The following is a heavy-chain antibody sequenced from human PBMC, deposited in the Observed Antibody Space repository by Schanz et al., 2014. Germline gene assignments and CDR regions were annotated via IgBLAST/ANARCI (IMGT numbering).Heavy chain of an antibody. CDR2: IYYSGST. CDR1: GASMDNYY. D-gene: IGHD6-13*01. CDR3: ARAAGPVDY. V-gene: IGHV4-59*12. Sequence: QVQLQESGPRLVKPSQTLSLTCTVSGASMDNYYWSWIRQPPGKGLEWIGYIYYSGSTYYNPSLKSRVTISVDTSKNQFSLMLGSVTAADTAVYYCARAAGPVDYWGQGTLVTVSS. J-gene: IGHJ4*02.